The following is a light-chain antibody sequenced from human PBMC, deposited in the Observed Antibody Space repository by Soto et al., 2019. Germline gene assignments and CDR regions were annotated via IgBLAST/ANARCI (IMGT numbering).Light chain of an antibody. J-gene: IGLJ1*01. CDR2: DVS. V-gene: IGLV2-11*01. CDR1: SSDVGGYNY. CDR3: CSYVGRNSVV. Sequence: QSALTQPRSASGSPGQSITISCTGTSSDVGGYNYVSWYQQHPAKAPKLIIFDVSKRPSGVPNRFSGSKSGNTASLTISGLRAEEEADYYCCSYVGRNSVVFGTGTKLTVL.